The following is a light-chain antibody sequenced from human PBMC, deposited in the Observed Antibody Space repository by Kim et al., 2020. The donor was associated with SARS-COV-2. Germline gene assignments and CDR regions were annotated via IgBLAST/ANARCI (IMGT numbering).Light chain of an antibody. V-gene: IGLV3-19*01. J-gene: IGLJ3*02. CDR3: NSRDSSGNLWV. Sequence: SSELTQDPAMSVALGQTVKITCQGDSLRSHYARWYQQKPGQAPVVVLYSENNRPSEIPDRFSGSSAGNTASLTITGAQAEDEADYYCNSRDSSGNLWVFGGGTQLTVL. CDR1: SLRSHY. CDR2: SEN.